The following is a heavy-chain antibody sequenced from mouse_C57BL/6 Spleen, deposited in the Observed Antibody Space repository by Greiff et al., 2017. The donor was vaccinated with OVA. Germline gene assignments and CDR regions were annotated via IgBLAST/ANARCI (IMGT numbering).Heavy chain of an antibody. CDR2: IYPGSGST. CDR3: ARCSSGTDYAMDD. V-gene: IGHV1-55*01. Sequence: VQLQQPGAELVKPGASVKMSCKASGYTFTSYWITWVKQRPGQGLEWIGDIYPGSGSTNYNEKFKSKATLTVDTSSSTAYMQLSSLTSEDSAVYYCARCSSGTDYAMDDWGQGTSVTVSS. CDR1: GYTFTSYW. J-gene: IGHJ4*01. D-gene: IGHD3-2*02.